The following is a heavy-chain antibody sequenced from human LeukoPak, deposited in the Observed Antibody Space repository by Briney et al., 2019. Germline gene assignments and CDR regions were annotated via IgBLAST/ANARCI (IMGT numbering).Heavy chain of an antibody. V-gene: IGHV4-34*01. CDR1: GGSFSGYY. D-gene: IGHD5-18*01. CDR3: ARGPGDTAMEL. J-gene: IGHJ4*02. Sequence: SETLSLTCAVYGGSFSGYYWSWIRQPPGKGLEWIGEINHSGSTNYNPSLKRRVTISVDTSKNQFSLKLSSVTAADTAVYYCARGPGDTAMELWGQGTLVTVSS. CDR2: INHSGST.